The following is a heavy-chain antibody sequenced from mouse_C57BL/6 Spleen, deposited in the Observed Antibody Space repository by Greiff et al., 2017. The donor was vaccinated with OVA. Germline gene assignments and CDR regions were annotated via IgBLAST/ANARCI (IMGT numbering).Heavy chain of an antibody. CDR3: TIYYDYVWFAY. Sequence: VQLQQSGTVLARPGASVKMSCKTSGYTFTSYWMHWVKQRPGQGLEWIGAIYPGNSDTSYNQKFKGKAKLTAVTSASTAYMELSSVTNEDSAVYYCTIYYDYVWFAYWGQGTLVTVSA. CDR2: IYPGNSDT. CDR1: GYTFTSYW. V-gene: IGHV1-5*01. D-gene: IGHD2-4*01. J-gene: IGHJ3*01.